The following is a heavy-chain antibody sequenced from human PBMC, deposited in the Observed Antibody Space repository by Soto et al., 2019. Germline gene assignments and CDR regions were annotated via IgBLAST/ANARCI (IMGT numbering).Heavy chain of an antibody. CDR2: IYYSGST. J-gene: IGHJ6*02. D-gene: IGHD7-27*01. V-gene: IGHV4-61*08. Sequence: PSETLSLTCTVSGGSISSGGYYWSWIRQHPGKGLEWIGYIYYSGSTNYNPSLKSRVTISVDTSKNQFSLKLSSVTAADTAVYYCARATFGLGKVGYYYYGMDVWGQGTTVTVSS. CDR3: ARATFGLGKVGYYYYGMDV. CDR1: GGSISSGGYY.